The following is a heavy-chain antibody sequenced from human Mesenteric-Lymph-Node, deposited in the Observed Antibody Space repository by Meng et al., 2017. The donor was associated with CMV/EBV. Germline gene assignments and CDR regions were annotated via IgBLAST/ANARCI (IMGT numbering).Heavy chain of an antibody. CDR2: INHSGST. V-gene: IGHV4-34*01. CDR1: GGSFRGYY. D-gene: IGHD3-9*01. J-gene: IGHJ4*02. CDR3: ARGSSYDILTGYFDY. Sequence: VQLHQWAAGMLKPSETLSVTGAVYGGSFRGYYWNWIRQSPHKGLEWIGEINHSGSTTYNPSFTSRIIISVDTSTNQISLNMSSVTAADTAVYYCARGSSYDILTGYFDYWGQGALVTVSS.